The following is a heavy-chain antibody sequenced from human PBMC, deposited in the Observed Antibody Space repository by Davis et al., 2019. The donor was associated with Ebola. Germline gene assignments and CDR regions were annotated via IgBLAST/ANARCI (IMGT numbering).Heavy chain of an antibody. CDR1: GFSFSTYW. D-gene: IGHD3-16*01. Sequence: GESLKISCEASGFSFSTYWMHWVRQVPGKGLVWVSRINSDASSTNYADSVRGRFTISRDNAKNTLYLQMNSLRAEDTAVYHCVRPAVRGGVFDDWGQGTLVTVSS. V-gene: IGHV3-74*01. CDR2: INSDASST. J-gene: IGHJ4*02. CDR3: VRPAVRGGVFDD.